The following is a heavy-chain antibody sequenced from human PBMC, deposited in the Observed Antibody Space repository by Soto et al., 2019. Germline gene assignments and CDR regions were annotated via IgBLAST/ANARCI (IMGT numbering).Heavy chain of an antibody. CDR1: GFTFSDHY. CDR2: MRNKTNSYSI. Sequence: EVQPVETGGGVVQPGGSLGLSCAASGFTFSDHYLDWVRQALGKGLERVGRMRNKTNSYSISYAASVKGRFTISRDDSKNTLYMQMNSMKAEDTAVYLCAKVRRGAATSRPPDYWGQGTLVTVSS. J-gene: IGHJ4*02. V-gene: IGHV3-72*01. D-gene: IGHD2-2*01. CDR3: AKVRRGAATSRPPDY.